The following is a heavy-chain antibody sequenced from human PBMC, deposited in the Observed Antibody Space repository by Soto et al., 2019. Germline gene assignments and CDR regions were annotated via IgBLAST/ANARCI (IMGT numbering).Heavy chain of an antibody. J-gene: IGHJ6*02. Sequence: PSETLSLTCAVSGGSISRSNWWSWVRQPPGKGLEWIGEIYHSGSTNYNPALKSRVTRSVDKSKNQFSLKLSSVTAADTAVYYCARAEDDSSGYYYFQMGYYYYGMYVLGQGTTVTVSS. CDR3: ARAEDDSSGYYYFQMGYYYYGMYV. CDR2: IYHSGST. D-gene: IGHD3-22*01. V-gene: IGHV4-4*02. CDR1: GGSISRSNW.